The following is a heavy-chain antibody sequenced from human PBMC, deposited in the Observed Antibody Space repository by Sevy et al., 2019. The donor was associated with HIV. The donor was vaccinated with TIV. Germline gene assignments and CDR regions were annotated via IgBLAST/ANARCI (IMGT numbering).Heavy chain of an antibody. Sequence: GGSLRLSCAASGFTFSSYGMHWVRQAPGKGLEWVAVIWYDGSNKYYADSVKGRFTISRDNSKNTLYLQMNSLSAEDTAVYYCARDTGGGSLDYWGQGTLVTVSS. CDR3: ARDTGGGSLDY. CDR1: GFTFSSYG. D-gene: IGHD2-8*02. CDR2: IWYDGSNK. V-gene: IGHV3-33*01. J-gene: IGHJ4*02.